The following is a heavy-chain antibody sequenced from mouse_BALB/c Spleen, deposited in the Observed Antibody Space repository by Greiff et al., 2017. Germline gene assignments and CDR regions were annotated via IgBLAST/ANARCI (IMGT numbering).Heavy chain of an antibody. CDR3: ARSGGYDSFAY. CDR2: INPGSGGT. V-gene: IGHV1-54*01. CDR1: GYAFTNYL. Sequence: QVQLKQSGAELVRPGTSVKVSCKASGYAFTNYLIEWVKQRPGQGLEWIGVINPGSGGTNYNEKFKGKATLTADKSSSTAYMQLSSLTSDDSAVYFCARSGGYDSFAYWGQGTLVTVSA. J-gene: IGHJ3*01. D-gene: IGHD2-2*01.